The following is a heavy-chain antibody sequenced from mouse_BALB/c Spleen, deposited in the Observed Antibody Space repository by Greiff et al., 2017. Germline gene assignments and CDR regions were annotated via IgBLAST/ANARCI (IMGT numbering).Heavy chain of an antibody. Sequence: VQLVESGAELARPGASVKLSCKASGYTFTSYWMQWVKQRPGQGLEWIGAIYPGDGDTRYTQKFKGKATLTADKSSSTAYMQLSSLASEDSAVYYCARRGITTRYFDVWGAGTTVTVSS. CDR2: IYPGDGDT. CDR1: GYTFTSYW. D-gene: IGHD1-1*01. CDR3: ARRGITTRYFDV. V-gene: IGHV1-87*01. J-gene: IGHJ1*01.